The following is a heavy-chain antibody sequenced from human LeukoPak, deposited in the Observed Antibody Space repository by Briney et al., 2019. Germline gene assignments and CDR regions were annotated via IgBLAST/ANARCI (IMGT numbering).Heavy chain of an antibody. CDR1: GFTFNNYA. Sequence: GGSLRLSCAASGFTFNNYAMSWVRQAPGKGLEWVSAISGTGDSAFYADSVKGRFTVSRDNSKNTLYLQIKSVRAEDTAVYYCARDREVGSLAAAGCFDYWGQGTLVTVSS. J-gene: IGHJ4*02. CDR2: ISGTGDSA. CDR3: ARDREVGSLAAAGCFDY. D-gene: IGHD6-13*01. V-gene: IGHV3-23*01.